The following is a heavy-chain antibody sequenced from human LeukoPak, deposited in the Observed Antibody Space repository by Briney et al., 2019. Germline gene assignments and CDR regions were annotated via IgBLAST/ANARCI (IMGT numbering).Heavy chain of an antibody. Sequence: GGSLRLSCAASGFTFSSYSMNWVRQAPGEGLEWVSYISSSSSTIYYADSVKGRFTISRDNAKTSLYLQMNSLGAEDTAVYYCAGRVGANYYYYYMDVWGKGTTVTVSS. V-gene: IGHV3-48*01. D-gene: IGHD1-26*01. CDR1: GFTFSSYS. CDR3: AGRVGANYYYYYMDV. J-gene: IGHJ6*03. CDR2: ISSSSSTI.